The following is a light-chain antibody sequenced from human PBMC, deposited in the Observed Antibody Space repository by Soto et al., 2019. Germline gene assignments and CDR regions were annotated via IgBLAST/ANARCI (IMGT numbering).Light chain of an antibody. Sequence: EIVLTQSPATLSLSPGERATLSCRASQSVSSYLAWYQQNPGQAPRLLIYDASNRATGIPARFSSSGSGTDFTLTLSSLEPEDFAVYYCQQRTNWLFTFGQGTKLEIK. V-gene: IGKV3-11*01. J-gene: IGKJ2*01. CDR2: DAS. CDR1: QSVSSY. CDR3: QQRTNWLFT.